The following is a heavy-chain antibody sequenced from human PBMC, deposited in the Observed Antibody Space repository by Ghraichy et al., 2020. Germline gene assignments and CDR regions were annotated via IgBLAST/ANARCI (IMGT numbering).Heavy chain of an antibody. CDR2: IYYNGNT. Sequence: GSLRLSCAVSGGSISSSSYYWGWIRQPPGKGLVWIGTIYYNGNTYYSPSLKSRLTISVDTSENHFSLSLNSVTAADTAVYYCARIRSGANWYNTDYTYFDYWGPGTLVAVSS. V-gene: IGHV4-39*07. D-gene: IGHD4/OR15-4a*01. J-gene: IGHJ4*02. CDR3: ARIRSGANWYNTDYTYFDY. CDR1: GGSISSSSYY.